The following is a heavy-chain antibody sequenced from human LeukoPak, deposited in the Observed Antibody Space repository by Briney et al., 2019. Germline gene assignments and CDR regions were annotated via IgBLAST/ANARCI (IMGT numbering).Heavy chain of an antibody. CDR2: IRSKTYGGTT. D-gene: IGHD3-22*01. V-gene: IGHV3-49*04. CDR3: TRGTPYYYDSSGYYVAIGNAFDI. J-gene: IGHJ3*02. CDR1: GFTFGDYA. Sequence: GGSLRLSCTASGFTFGDYAMSWVRQAPGKGLEWVGFIRSKTYGGTTEYAASVKGRFTISRDDSKSIAYLQMNSLKTEDTAVYYCTRGTPYYYDSSGYYVAIGNAFDILGQGTMVTVSS.